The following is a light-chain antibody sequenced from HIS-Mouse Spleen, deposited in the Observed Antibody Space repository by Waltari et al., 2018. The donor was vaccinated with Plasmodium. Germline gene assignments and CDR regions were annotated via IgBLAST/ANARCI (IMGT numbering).Light chain of an antibody. V-gene: IGKV1-5*03. CDR2: KAS. CDR1: QSISSW. J-gene: IGKJ2*01. Sequence: DIQRTQSPSTLSASVGDSVTITCRASQSISSWLAWYPQKPGKAPKLLIYKASSLDSGVPSRFSGSGSGTEFTLTISSLQPDDFATYYCQQNNSYYTFGQGTKLEIK. CDR3: QQNNSYYT.